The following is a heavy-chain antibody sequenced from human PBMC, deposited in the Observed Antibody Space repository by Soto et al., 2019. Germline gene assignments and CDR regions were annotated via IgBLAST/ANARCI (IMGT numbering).Heavy chain of an antibody. V-gene: IGHV1-69*12. J-gene: IGHJ6*02. CDR3: ASPPSSNRYYYGMDV. CDR2: IIPIFGTE. D-gene: IGHD4-4*01. Sequence: QVQLVQSGAEVKKPGSSVKVSCKASGGTFSSYAISWVRQAPGQGFEWMGGIIPIFGTENYAPKFPGRVTITADEYTSTAHIDLSSLRSEATAVYYCASPPSSNRYYYGMDVWGQGTTVTVSS. CDR1: GGTFSSYA.